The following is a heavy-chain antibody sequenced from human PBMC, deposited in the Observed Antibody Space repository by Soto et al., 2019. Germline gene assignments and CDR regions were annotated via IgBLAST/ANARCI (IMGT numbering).Heavy chain of an antibody. Sequence: PGGSLRLSCAASGFTFDDYAMHWVRQAPGKGLEWVSGISWNSGSIGYADSVKGRFTISRDNAKNSLYLQMNSLRAEDTALYYCATIAARPPDYWGQGTLVTVSS. CDR1: GFTFDDYA. V-gene: IGHV3-9*01. D-gene: IGHD6-6*01. CDR2: ISWNSGSI. CDR3: ATIAARPPDY. J-gene: IGHJ4*02.